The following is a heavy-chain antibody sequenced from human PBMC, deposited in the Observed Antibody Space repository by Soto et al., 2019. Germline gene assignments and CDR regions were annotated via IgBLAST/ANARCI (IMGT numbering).Heavy chain of an antibody. Sequence: ASVKVSCKASGYTFTGYYMHWVRQAPGQGLEWMGWINPNSGNTVYAQKFQGGVTMTRDTSISTAYMELSSLRSEDTAVYYCARERTGTTSNWFDPWGQGTLVTVSS. J-gene: IGHJ5*02. V-gene: IGHV1-8*02. CDR2: INPNSGNT. CDR3: ARERTGTTSNWFDP. D-gene: IGHD1-7*01. CDR1: GYTFTGYY.